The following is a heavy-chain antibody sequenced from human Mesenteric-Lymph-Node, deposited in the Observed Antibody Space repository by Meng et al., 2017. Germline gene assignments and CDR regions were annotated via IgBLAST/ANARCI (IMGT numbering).Heavy chain of an antibody. CDR3: AKDGRPYYYGSGSYLGWVDY. CDR1: GFTFDDYA. D-gene: IGHD3-10*01. CDR2: ISWNSGSI. Sequence: SLKISCAASGFTFDDYAMHWVRQAPGKGLEWVSGISWNSGSIGYADSVKGRFTISRDNAKNSLYLQMNSLRAEDTALYYCAKDGRPYYYGSGSYLGWVDYWGQGTLVTVSS. V-gene: IGHV3-9*01. J-gene: IGHJ4*02.